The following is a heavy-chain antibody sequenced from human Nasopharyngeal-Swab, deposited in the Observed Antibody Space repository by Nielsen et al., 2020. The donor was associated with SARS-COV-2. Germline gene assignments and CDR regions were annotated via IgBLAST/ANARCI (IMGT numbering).Heavy chain of an antibody. Sequence: GGCVRLSCEASGLTISRYGMHWVCQAPGKGLEWVTFISYDGSVKYYADSVKGRFTISTDVSNNTLYLQMNSLRVEDTAIYYCTKFAQLGDYWGQGTLVTVSS. D-gene: IGHD6-13*01. V-gene: IGHV3-30*18. CDR2: ISYDGSVK. CDR1: GLTISRYG. J-gene: IGHJ4*02. CDR3: TKFAQLGDY.